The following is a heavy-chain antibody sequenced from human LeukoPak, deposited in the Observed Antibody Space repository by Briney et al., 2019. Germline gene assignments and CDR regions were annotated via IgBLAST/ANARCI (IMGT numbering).Heavy chain of an antibody. J-gene: IGHJ4*02. V-gene: IGHV3-23*01. CDR2: ISGSGGST. Sequence: PGGSLRLSCAASGFTFSDYYMSWVRQAPGKGLEWVSAISGSGGSTYYADSVKGRFTISRDNSKNTLYLQMNSLRAEDTAVYYCASSERYSSSCYGPVDYWGQGTLVTVSS. D-gene: IGHD6-13*01. CDR1: GFTFSDYY. CDR3: ASSERYSSSCYGPVDY.